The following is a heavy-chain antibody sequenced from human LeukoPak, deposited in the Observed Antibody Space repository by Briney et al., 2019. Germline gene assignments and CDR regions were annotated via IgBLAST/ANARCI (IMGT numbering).Heavy chain of an antibody. V-gene: IGHV3-21*04. Sequence: GGSLRLSCAASGFSFSTYNMNWVRQAPGKGLEWVSSITTSSTYIYYADSVKGRFTISRDNANNSISLQMNSLRVEDTALYYCVRSITMFQYWGQGTLVTVSS. D-gene: IGHD3-10*01. CDR2: ITTSSTYI. J-gene: IGHJ1*01. CDR3: VRSITMFQY. CDR1: GFSFSTYN.